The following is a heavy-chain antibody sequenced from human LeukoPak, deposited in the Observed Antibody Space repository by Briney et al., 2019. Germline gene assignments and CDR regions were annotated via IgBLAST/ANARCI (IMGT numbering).Heavy chain of an antibody. V-gene: IGHV1-8*03. Sequence: ASVKVSCKASGYTFTSYGISWVRQAPGQGLEWMGWMNPNSGNTGYAQKFQGRVTITRNTSISTAYMELSSLRSEDTAVYYCASGVVVAAKNAFDIWGQGTMVTVSS. CDR2: MNPNSGNT. CDR3: ASGVVVAAKNAFDI. D-gene: IGHD2-15*01. J-gene: IGHJ3*02. CDR1: GYTFTSYG.